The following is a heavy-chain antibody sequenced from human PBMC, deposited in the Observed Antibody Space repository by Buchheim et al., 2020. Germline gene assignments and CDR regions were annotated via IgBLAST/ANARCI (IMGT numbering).Heavy chain of an antibody. Sequence: QVQLVESGGGVVQPGRSLRLSCAVSGFTFNRNGMHWVRQAPGKGLVWVAVVSYDGDKKYYVDSVKGRFTISRANSKNTVYLQMNSLRAEDTAVYYCAKDVRSEAAAMDSWGQGT. CDR2: VSYDGDKK. V-gene: IGHV3-30*18. CDR1: GFTFNRNG. J-gene: IGHJ4*02. CDR3: AKDVRSEAAAMDS. D-gene: IGHD6-13*01.